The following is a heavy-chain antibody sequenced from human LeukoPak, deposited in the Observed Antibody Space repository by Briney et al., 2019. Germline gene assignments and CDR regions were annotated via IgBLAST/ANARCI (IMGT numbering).Heavy chain of an antibody. V-gene: IGHV4-34*01. CDR3: ARAGWLRTKGYFDY. D-gene: IGHD5-12*01. J-gene: IGHJ4*02. CDR1: GGAFSGYY. Sequence: PSETLSLTCAVYGGAFSGYYWGWIRQPPRKGLELIGEINHSGSTNYNPSLKSRVTISVDTSKNQFSLKLSSVTAADTAVYYCARAGWLRTKGYFDYWGQGTLVTVSS. CDR2: INHSGST.